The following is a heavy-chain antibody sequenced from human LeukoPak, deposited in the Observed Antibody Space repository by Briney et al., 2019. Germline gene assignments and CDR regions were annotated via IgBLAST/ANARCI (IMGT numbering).Heavy chain of an antibody. CDR1: GGSISSSSYY. CDR2: IYYSGST. J-gene: IGHJ5*02. Sequence: SETLSLTCTVSGGSISSSSYYWGWIRQPPGKGLEWIGSIYYSGSTYYNPSLKSRVTISVDTSKNQFSLKLSSVTAADTAVYYCARSPVLRYFDWPNNWFDPWGQGTLVTVSS. CDR3: ARSPVLRYFDWPNNWFDP. V-gene: IGHV4-39*01. D-gene: IGHD3-9*01.